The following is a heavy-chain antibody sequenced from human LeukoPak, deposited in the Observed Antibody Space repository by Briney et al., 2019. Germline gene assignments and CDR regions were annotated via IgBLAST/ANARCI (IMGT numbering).Heavy chain of an antibody. V-gene: IGHV1-46*01. D-gene: IGHD4-23*01. J-gene: IGHJ4*02. CDR2: IKPIGGST. CDR3: ARARTLRSMVVTGFHY. Sequence: AAVKVSCKASRYTFTSYYMHWVRQAPGQGLEWMGIIKPIGGSTSYAQKFQGRVTMTRDTSTSTVYMELSSLRSEGTAVYYCARARTLRSMVVTGFHYWGQGTLGTVSS. CDR1: RYTFTSYY.